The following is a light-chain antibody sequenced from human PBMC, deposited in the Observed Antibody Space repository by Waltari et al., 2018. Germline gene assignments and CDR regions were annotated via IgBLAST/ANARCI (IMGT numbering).Light chain of an antibody. CDR1: QTINSNH. Sequence: EIVLTQSPGHMSLSPGDRAILSCRASQTINSNHLAWYQQKPGQAPRLLIHGASSRAIGIPDRFFGSGSGTDFTLTISRLEPEDSGVYYCQQYSASTGTFGQGTKVEIK. CDR2: GAS. V-gene: IGKV3-20*01. J-gene: IGKJ1*01. CDR3: QQYSASTGT.